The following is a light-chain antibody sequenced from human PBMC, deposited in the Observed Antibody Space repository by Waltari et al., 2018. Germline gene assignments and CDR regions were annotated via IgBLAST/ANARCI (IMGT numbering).Light chain of an antibody. CDR2: GSS. Sequence: EIVLTQSPGTLSLSLGERATLSCRASQSVSRALTWYQQKPGQVPSLLIYGSSTRATGIPDRFSGSGSGTDFSLTISRLEPDDFAVYYCQHYLRLPVTFGQGTTVEI. CDR1: QSVSRA. V-gene: IGKV3-20*01. J-gene: IGKJ1*01. CDR3: QHYLRLPVT.